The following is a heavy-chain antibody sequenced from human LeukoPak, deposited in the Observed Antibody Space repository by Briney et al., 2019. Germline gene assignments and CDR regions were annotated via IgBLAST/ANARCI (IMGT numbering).Heavy chain of an antibody. CDR2: INHSGST. Sequence: PSETLSLTCAVYGGSFSGYYWSWIRQPPGKGLEWIGEINHSGSTNYNPSLKSRVTISVDTSKNQFSLKLSSVTAADTAVYYCARRYSSGWYDFDYWGQGTLVTVSS. CDR3: ARRYSSGWYDFDY. CDR1: GGSFSGYY. D-gene: IGHD6-19*01. V-gene: IGHV4-34*01. J-gene: IGHJ4*02.